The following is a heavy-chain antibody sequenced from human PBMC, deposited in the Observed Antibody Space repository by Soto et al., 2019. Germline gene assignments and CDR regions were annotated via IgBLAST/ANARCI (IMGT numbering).Heavy chain of an antibody. CDR3: ARDRCSGGSCYYMAANNWFDP. CDR1: GGSISSYY. Sequence: QVQLQESGPGLVKPSETLSLTCTVSGGSISSYYWSWIRQPAGKGLEWIGRIYTSGSTNYNPSLTSRVTMSVDTSKNQFSLKLSSVTAADTAVYYCARDRCSGGSCYYMAANNWFDPWGQGTLVTVSS. CDR2: IYTSGST. V-gene: IGHV4-4*07. J-gene: IGHJ5*02. D-gene: IGHD2-15*01.